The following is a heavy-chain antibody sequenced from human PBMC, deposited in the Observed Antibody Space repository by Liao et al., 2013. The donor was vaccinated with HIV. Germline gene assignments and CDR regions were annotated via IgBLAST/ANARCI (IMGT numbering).Heavy chain of an antibody. J-gene: IGHJ6*03. CDR3: AREDVAQRYYYYYYMDV. D-gene: IGHD3-10*02. CDR1: GGSISSGSYY. CDR2: IYTSGST. V-gene: IGHV4-61*02. Sequence: QVQLQESGPGLVKPSQTLSLTCTVSGGSISSGSYYWNWIRQPAGKGLEWIGRIYTSGSTNYNPSLTSRVTISVDTSKNQFSLKLSSVTAADTAVYYCAREDVAQRYYYYYYMDVWAKGPRSPSP.